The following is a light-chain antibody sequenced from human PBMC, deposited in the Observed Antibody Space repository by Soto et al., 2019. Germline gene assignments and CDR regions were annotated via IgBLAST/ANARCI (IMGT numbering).Light chain of an antibody. CDR2: DVT. J-gene: IGLJ3*02. CDR1: SSDVGGSNY. V-gene: IGLV2-11*01. CDR3: CSYAGSSLWV. Sequence: QSALTQPRSVSGSPGQAVTISCTGTSSDVGGSNYVSWYQQHPGKAPKLVIYDVTRRPSGVPDRFSGSKSGNTASLTISGLQAEGEADYYCCSYAGSSLWVFGGGTKLTVL.